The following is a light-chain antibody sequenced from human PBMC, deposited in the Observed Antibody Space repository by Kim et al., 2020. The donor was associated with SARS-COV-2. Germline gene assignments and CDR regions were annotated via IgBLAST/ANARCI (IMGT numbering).Light chain of an antibody. CDR3: QQRTDWPLT. V-gene: IGKV3-11*01. CDR1: QSVDSY. CDR2: DAS. Sequence: WSPGERAPLSCRASQSVDSYVAWYQQKPGQAPRLLIYDASNRATGIPARFSGSGSGTDFTLTIHSLEPEDFAVYYCQQRTDWPLTFGGGTKVDIK. J-gene: IGKJ4*01.